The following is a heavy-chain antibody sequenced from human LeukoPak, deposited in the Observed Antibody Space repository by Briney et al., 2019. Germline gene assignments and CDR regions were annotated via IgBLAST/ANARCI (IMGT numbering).Heavy chain of an antibody. CDR1: GFSLSTSGLG. D-gene: IGHD4-17*01. CDR2: IYWDDDK. CDR3: AHSFDYGDYWGWFDP. J-gene: IGHJ5*02. V-gene: IGHV2-5*02. Sequence: SGPTLVKPTQTLTLTCTFSGFSLSTSGLGVGWIRQPPGKALVWLALIYWDDDKRYSPSLKSRLTITKDTSKNQVVLTMTNMDPVDTATYYCAHSFDYGDYWGWFDPWGQGTLVTVSS.